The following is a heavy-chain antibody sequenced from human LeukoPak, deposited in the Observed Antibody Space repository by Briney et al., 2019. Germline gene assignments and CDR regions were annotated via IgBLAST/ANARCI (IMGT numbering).Heavy chain of an antibody. J-gene: IGHJ4*02. CDR1: GVTVSSNY. Sequence: GGSLRLSCAASGVTVSSNYMSWVRQAPGKGLEWVSVIYSGGSTYYADSVKGRFTISRDNSKNTLYLQMNSLRAEDTAVYYCTTHVIQRPEFDYWGQGTLITVSS. D-gene: IGHD2/OR15-2a*01. CDR2: IYSGGST. V-gene: IGHV3-53*01. CDR3: TTHVIQRPEFDY.